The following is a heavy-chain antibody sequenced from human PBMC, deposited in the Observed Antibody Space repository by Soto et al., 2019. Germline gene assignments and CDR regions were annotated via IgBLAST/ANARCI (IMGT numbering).Heavy chain of an antibody. CDR1: FTFSMYS. D-gene: IGHD1-26*01. CDR2: ISSGGIYI. V-gene: IGHV3-21*06. CDR3: TRDQGGSYDSWFDP. Sequence: EVQVVESGGGLVNPGGSLRLSCSFTFSMYSMNWVRQAPGKGLERVASISSGGIYIKYADSVKGRFTISRDNAKNSVSLQMNSLKVEDTAVYYCTRDQGGSYDSWFDPWGQGTQVIVSS. J-gene: IGHJ5*02.